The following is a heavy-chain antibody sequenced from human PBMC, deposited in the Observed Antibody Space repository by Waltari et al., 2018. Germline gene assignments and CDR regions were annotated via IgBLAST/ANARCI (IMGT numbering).Heavy chain of an antibody. CDR2: INNSGST. J-gene: IGHJ4*02. V-gene: IGHV4-34*01. CDR3: ARGGRLRRAGGY. D-gene: IGHD1-26*01. CDR1: GGSFSGYY. Sequence: QVQLQQWGAGLLKPSETLSLTCAVYGGSFSGYYWSWIRQPPGKGLEGIGEINNSGSTNHNPSLKSRVTISVDTSKNQFSLKLSSVTAADTAVYYCARGGRLRRAGGYWGQGTLVTVSS.